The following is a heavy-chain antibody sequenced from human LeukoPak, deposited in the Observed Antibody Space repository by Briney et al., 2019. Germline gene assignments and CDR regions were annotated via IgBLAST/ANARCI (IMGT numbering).Heavy chain of an antibody. CDR2: ISGSGGST. J-gene: IGHJ5*02. CDR3: AKNGEVLSWFDP. CDR1: GFTFSSYA. D-gene: IGHD3-10*01. V-gene: IGHV3-23*01. Sequence: QPGGSLRLSCAASGFTFSSYAMSWVRQAPGKGLEWVSAISGSGGSTYYADSVKGRFTISRDNSKNTLYLQMNSLRAEDTAVYSCAKNGEVLSWFDPWGQGTLVTVSS.